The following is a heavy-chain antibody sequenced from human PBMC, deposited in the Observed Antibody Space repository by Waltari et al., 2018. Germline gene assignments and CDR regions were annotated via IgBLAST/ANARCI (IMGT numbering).Heavy chain of an antibody. CDR1: DYSISSGFY. J-gene: IGHJ2*01. D-gene: IGHD1-26*01. Sequence: QVHLQVSGPGLVTPSETLSLTCAVSDYSISSGFYWGWIRQPPGKGLEWIGSNNHSGSTFYNPALKSRVTRSVDTALNHFSLKLNSVTATDTAVYYCARQGGYINVWWEDYWYFDHWGRGTLVTVSS. CDR3: ARQGGYINVWWEDYWYFDH. V-gene: IGHV4-38-2*01. CDR2: NNHSGST.